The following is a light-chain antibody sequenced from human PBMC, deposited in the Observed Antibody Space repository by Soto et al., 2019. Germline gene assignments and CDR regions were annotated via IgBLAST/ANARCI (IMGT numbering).Light chain of an antibody. J-gene: IGLJ1*01. V-gene: IGLV2-23*01. CDR3: SSYAGSTTFYD. CDR1: SSDIGKHNL. CDR2: NGT. Sequence: QSVLTQPAYVPGSPGQSITISFTGMSSDIGKHNLVSWYQHHPGKTPNLIISNGTQWPSGASNRFSGSKCGNSASLTIFGLQPADEADYYCSSYAGSTTFYDFGTGTKV.